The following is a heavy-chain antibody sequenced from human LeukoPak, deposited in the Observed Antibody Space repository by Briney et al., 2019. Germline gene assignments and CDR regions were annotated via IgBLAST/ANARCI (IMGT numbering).Heavy chain of an antibody. CDR3: ATNSYYDILTGYYNDY. CDR2: FNPEDDET. Sequence: GASVKVSCKVSGYTLTELSMHWVRQAPGKGREWMGGFNPEDDETNYVQKFQGKVTMTEDTSTDTAYMELSSLRSEDTAVYYCATNSYYDILTGYYNDYWGQGTLVTVSS. D-gene: IGHD3-9*01. J-gene: IGHJ4*02. V-gene: IGHV1-24*01. CDR1: GYTLTELS.